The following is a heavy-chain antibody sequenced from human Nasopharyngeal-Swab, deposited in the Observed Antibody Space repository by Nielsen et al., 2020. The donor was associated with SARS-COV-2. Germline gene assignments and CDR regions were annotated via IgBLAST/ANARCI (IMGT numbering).Heavy chain of an antibody. CDR2: INHSGVT. CDR3: ARWDVGYYYYGMDV. Sequence: SETLSLTCAVYGGSFSGYYWRWIRQPPGKGLEWIGEINHSGVTNYNPSLKSRVTISVDTSKNQFSLKLSSVTAADTAVYYCARWDVGYYYYGMDVWGQGTTVTVSS. V-gene: IGHV4-34*01. J-gene: IGHJ6*02. D-gene: IGHD1-26*01. CDR1: GGSFSGYY.